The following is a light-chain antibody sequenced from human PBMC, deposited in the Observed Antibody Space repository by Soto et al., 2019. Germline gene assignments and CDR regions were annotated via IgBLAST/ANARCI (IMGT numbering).Light chain of an antibody. CDR2: GAS. CDR3: QQYGRSPWT. V-gene: IGKV3-20*01. J-gene: IGKJ1*01. CDR1: QSVNSNY. Sequence: EIVMTQSPATLSVSPGERATLSCRASQSVNSNYLAWYQQKSGQAPRLLIYGASSRATGTPDRFSGSGSGTDFTLTISRLEPDDFAVYYCQQYGRSPWTFGQGTKVDIK.